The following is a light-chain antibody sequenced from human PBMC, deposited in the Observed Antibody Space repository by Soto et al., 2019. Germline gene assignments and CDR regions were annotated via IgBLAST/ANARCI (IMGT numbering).Light chain of an antibody. CDR1: SGYSYYK. V-gene: IGLV9-49*01. J-gene: IGLJ6*01. CDR3: GADHGSGSNFVLLV. Sequence: QSVLTQPPSASASLGASVTLTCSLSSGYSYYKVDSYQQRPGKGPRFVMRVGTGGIVGSKGDGIPDRFSVLGSGLNRYLTIKNIQEEDESDYHCGADHGSGSNFVLLVFGSGTQLTVL. CDR2: VGTGGIVG.